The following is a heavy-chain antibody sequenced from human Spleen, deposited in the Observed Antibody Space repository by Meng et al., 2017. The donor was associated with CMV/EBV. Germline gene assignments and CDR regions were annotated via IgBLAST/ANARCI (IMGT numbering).Heavy chain of an antibody. D-gene: IGHD1-26*01. J-gene: IGHJ6*02. CDR3: ARVLRPGNYYYYGVDV. CDR2: ISYDGSNK. CDR1: GFTFSSSA. Sequence: VGPLRLPCAASGFTFSSSAISWVRQAPGKGLGWVALISYDGSNKYYADSVKGRFTISRDNSKNTLYLQMNSLRAGDTAVYYCARVLRPGNYYYYGVDVWGQGTAVTVSS. V-gene: IGHV3-30-3*01.